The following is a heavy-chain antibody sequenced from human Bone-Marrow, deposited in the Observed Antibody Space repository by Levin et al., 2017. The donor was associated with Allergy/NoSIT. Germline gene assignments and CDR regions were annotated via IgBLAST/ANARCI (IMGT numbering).Heavy chain of an antibody. J-gene: IGHJ4*02. D-gene: IGHD2-15*01. CDR3: SADLAS. CDR1: GVDLHTFG. V-gene: IGHV3-33*01. CDR2: MGHAETYK. Sequence: GESLKISCAVSGVDLHTFGIQWVRQSAGKGLEWVAAMGHAETYKFYGDSVRGRFTISRDNAKNSLYLQMSNLRAEDTAVYYCSADLASWGPGTLVTVSS.